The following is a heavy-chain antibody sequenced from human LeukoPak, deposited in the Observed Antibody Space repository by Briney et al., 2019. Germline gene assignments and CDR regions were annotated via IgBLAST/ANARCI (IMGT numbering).Heavy chain of an antibody. D-gene: IGHD3-22*01. CDR3: ARQRWLLLYYFDY. CDR1: GGSFSGYY. CDR2: INHSGST. J-gene: IGHJ4*02. Sequence: KPSETLSLTCAVYGGSFSGYYWSWIRQPPGKGLEWIGEINHSGSTNYNPSLKSRVTISVDTSKNQFSLKLSSVTAADTAVYYCARQRWLLLYYFDYWGQGTLVTVSS. V-gene: IGHV4-34*01.